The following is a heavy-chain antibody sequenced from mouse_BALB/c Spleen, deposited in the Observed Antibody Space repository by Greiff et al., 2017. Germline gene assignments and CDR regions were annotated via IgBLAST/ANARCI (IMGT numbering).Heavy chain of an antibody. CDR1: GFTFSSYA. J-gene: IGHJ2*01. Sequence: EVQGVESGGGLVKPGGSLKLSCAASGFTFSSYAMSWVRQTPEKRLEWVASISSGGSTYYPDSVKGRFTISRDNARNILYLQMSSLRSEDTAMYYCARSYDYLFDYWGQGTTLTVSS. CDR2: ISSGGST. CDR3: ARSYDYLFDY. V-gene: IGHV5-6-5*01. D-gene: IGHD2-4*01.